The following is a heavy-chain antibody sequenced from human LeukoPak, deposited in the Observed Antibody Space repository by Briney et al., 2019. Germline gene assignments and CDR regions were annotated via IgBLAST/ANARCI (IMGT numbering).Heavy chain of an antibody. J-gene: IGHJ4*02. CDR2: ISGSGGNT. CDR3: AKDEYSNSFDY. Sequence: GGSLRLSCAASGFTFSNYAMNWVRQAPGKGLEWVSAISGSGGNTYYADSVKGRSTISRDNSKNTLYLQMNSLRAEDTAVYYCAKDEYSNSFDYWGQGTLVTVSS. CDR1: GFTFSNYA. D-gene: IGHD6-6*01. V-gene: IGHV3-23*01.